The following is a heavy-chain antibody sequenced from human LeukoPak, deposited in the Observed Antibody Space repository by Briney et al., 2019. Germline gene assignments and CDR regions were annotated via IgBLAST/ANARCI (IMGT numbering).Heavy chain of an antibody. V-gene: IGHV3-30-3*01. Sequence: GGSLRLSCAASGFTFSSYAMHWVRQAPGKGLEWVAVISYDGSNKYYADSVKGRFTISRDNSKNTLYLQMNSLRAEDTAVYYCARGGIITSYAFEIWGQGAMVTVSS. J-gene: IGHJ3*02. CDR3: ARGGIITSYAFEI. CDR1: GFTFSSYA. D-gene: IGHD1-26*01. CDR2: ISYDGSNK.